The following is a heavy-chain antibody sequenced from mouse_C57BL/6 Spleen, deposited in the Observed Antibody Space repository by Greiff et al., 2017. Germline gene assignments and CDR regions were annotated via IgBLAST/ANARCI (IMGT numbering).Heavy chain of an antibody. D-gene: IGHD2-1*01. J-gene: IGHJ4*01. Sequence: EVQRVESGEGLVKPGGSLKLSCAASGFTFSSYAMSWVRQTPEKRLEWVAYISSGGDYIYYADTVKGRFTISRDNARNTLYLQMSSLKSEDTAMYYCTREIYYGNYEAMDYWGQGTSVTVSS. CDR3: TREIYYGNYEAMDY. V-gene: IGHV5-9-1*02. CDR1: GFTFSSYA. CDR2: ISSGGDYI.